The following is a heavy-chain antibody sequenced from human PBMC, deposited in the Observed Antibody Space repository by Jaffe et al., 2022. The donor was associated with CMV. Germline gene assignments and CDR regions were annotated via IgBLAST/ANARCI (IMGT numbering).Heavy chain of an antibody. CDR2: IRNKPKSYTT. CDR1: GFVFSDHY. CDR3: SRSNLWAPLLGVFDL. Sequence: EMQLVESGGGLVQPGGSLRLSCITSGFVFSDHYMDWVRQTPGKGLEWVGRIRNKPKSYTTEYAASVKGRFTISRDDSKDSLYLQMNSLRTEDTAVYYCSRSNLWAPLLGVFDLWGQGTMVTVSS. J-gene: IGHJ3*01. D-gene: IGHD3-16*01. V-gene: IGHV3-72*01.